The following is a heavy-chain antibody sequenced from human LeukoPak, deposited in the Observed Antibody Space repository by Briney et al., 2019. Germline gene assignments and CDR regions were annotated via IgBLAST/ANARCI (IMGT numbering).Heavy chain of an antibody. CDR3: ARNRHFDY. V-gene: IGHV4-34*01. CDR2: INHSGNT. Sequence: SETLSLTCAVYGGSFSGYYWSWIRQPPGKGLEWIGEINHSGNTNYTPSLKSRVTISVDTSKNQFSLKLSSVTAADTAVYYCARNRHFDYWGQGTLVTVSS. D-gene: IGHD1-14*01. J-gene: IGHJ4*02. CDR1: GGSFSGYY.